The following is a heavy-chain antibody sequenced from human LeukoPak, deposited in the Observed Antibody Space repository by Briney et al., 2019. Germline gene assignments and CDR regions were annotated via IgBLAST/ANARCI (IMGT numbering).Heavy chain of an antibody. CDR3: ARDLFDY. CDR1: GFTFSNYW. V-gene: IGHV3-7*01. Sequence: GGSLRLSCAASGFTFSNYWMKWVRQAPGKGLEWVANIKPDGSEIYYVDSVKGRFTISRDNAKNSLYLQMNSLGAEDTAVYYCARDLFDYWGQGTLVAVSS. J-gene: IGHJ4*02. CDR2: IKPDGSEI.